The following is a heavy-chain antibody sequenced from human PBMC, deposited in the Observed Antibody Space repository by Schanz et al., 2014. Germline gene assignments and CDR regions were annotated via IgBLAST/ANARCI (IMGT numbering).Heavy chain of an antibody. D-gene: IGHD6-19*01. CDR2: FIVDSGNT. CDR1: GFTFSNYA. CDR3: AKLSSSGRLAGYFDY. J-gene: IGHJ4*02. Sequence: EVQLVESGGGLVRPGGSLRLSCAASGFTFSNYAMSWVRQAPGKGLEWVSGFIVDSGNTYYAGSVKGRFSISRDYSKNTLYLQMSSLRAEDTAIYYCAKLSSSGRLAGYFDYWGQGTLXTVSS. V-gene: IGHV3-23*04.